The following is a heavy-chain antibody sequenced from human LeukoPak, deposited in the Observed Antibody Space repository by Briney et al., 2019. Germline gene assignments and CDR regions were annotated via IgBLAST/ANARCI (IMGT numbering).Heavy chain of an antibody. V-gene: IGHV4-61*01. D-gene: IGHD3-10*01. CDR3: AGAGVDRWVGGNAFDI. J-gene: IGHJ3*02. CDR1: GGSVSSGSYY. Sequence: SETLSLTCTVSGGSVSSGSYYWSWIRQPPGKGLEWIGYIYYSGSTNYNPSLKSRVTISVDTSKNQFSLKLSSVTAADTAVYSCAGAGVDRWVGGNAFDIWGQETMVTVSS. CDR2: IYYSGST.